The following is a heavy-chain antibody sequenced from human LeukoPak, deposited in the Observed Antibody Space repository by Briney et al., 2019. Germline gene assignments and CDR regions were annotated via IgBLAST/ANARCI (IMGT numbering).Heavy chain of an antibody. CDR2: VYHSGST. D-gene: IGHD5-18*01. CDR3: ARGGYSYGFDY. J-gene: IGHJ4*02. V-gene: IGHV4-38-2*02. CDR1: DYSITSGYF. Sequence: KSSETLSLTCTVSDYSITSGYFWGWIRQPPGKGLEWIGCVYHSGSTYYSPSLQSRIIISVDTSKNQFSLKVTSVTAADTAVYYCARGGYSYGFDYWGQGTPVTVSS.